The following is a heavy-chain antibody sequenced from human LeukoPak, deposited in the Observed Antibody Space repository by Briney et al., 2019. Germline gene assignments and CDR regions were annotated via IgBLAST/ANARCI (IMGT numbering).Heavy chain of an antibody. Sequence: PSETLSLTCAVYGGSFSGYYWSWIRQPPGKGLEWIGEINHSGSTNYNPSLKSRVTISLDTSKNQFSLHLRSVTPAHTALYYCASVGAVGYYYYYYMDVWGEGPTVTVSS. D-gene: IGHD6-19*01. V-gene: IGHV4-34*01. CDR2: INHSGST. CDR3: ASVGAVGYYYYYYMDV. CDR1: GGSFSGYY. J-gene: IGHJ6*03.